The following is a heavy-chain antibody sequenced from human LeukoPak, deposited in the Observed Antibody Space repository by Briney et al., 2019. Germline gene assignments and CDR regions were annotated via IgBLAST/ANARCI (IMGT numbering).Heavy chain of an antibody. Sequence: GGSLRLSCAASGFSFSSHAMCWVRQAPGKGLEWVSSIDISSGSTYYADSVQGRFTISRDNSKNTLYLQMNSLRAEDTALYYCANEVRPNDYWGQGTLVTVSS. CDR2: IDISSGST. CDR1: GFSFSSHA. J-gene: IGHJ4*02. V-gene: IGHV3-23*01. D-gene: IGHD1-1*01. CDR3: ANEVRPNDY.